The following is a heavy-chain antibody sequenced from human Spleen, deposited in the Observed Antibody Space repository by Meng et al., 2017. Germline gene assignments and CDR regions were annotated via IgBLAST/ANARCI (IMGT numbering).Heavy chain of an antibody. D-gene: IGHD3-22*01. V-gene: IGHV3-11*01. J-gene: IGHJ3*02. CDR1: GFTFSDYY. CDR3: AKSYYYDSSGWWDAFDI. Sequence: GESLKISCAASGFTFSDYYMSWIRQAPGKGLEWVSYISSSGSTIYYADSVKGRFTISRDNSKNTLYLQMNSLRAEDTAVYYCAKSYYYDSSGWWDAFDIWGQGTMVTVSS. CDR2: ISSSGSTI.